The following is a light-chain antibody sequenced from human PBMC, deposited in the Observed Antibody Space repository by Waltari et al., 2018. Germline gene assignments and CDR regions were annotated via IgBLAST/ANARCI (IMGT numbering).Light chain of an antibody. Sequence: SYELTQAPPVSVAPGQTAKITCGGNNIGSKTGHWYQQKAGQAPVLVVHDDSARPSGIPERFSGSNSGNTATLTISGVEAGDEADYYCQVWNSRSAHPVFGGGTKVTVL. J-gene: IGLJ3*02. V-gene: IGLV3-21*02. CDR1: NIGSKT. CDR2: DDS. CDR3: QVWNSRSAHPV.